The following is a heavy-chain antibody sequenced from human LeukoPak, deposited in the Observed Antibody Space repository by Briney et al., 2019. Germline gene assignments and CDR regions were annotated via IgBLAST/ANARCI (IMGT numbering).Heavy chain of an antibody. V-gene: IGHV1-2*02. CDR2: INPNSGNT. D-gene: IGHD4-23*01. J-gene: IGHJ4*02. Sequence: GASVKVSCKASGYTFIGYYMHWVRQAPGEGLEWMGWINPNSGNTNYAQKFEGRVTLTRDTSINTAYMELSSLRSDDTAVYSCARGGGGVLDGHFDYWGQGTLVTVSS. CDR1: GYTFIGYY. CDR3: ARGGGGVLDGHFDY.